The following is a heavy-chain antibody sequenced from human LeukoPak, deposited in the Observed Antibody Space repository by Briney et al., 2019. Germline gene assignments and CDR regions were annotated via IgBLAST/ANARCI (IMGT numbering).Heavy chain of an antibody. CDR1: GYTFNSYA. J-gene: IGHJ4*02. CDR2: IIPIFGTA. Sequence: SVKVSRKASGYTFNSYAISWVRQAPGQGLEWMGGIIPIFGTANYAQKFQGRVTITADKSTSTAYMELSSLRSEDTAVYYCARAPPRLDGYILYYWGQGTLVTVSS. CDR3: ARAPPRLDGYILYY. V-gene: IGHV1-69*06. D-gene: IGHD5-24*01.